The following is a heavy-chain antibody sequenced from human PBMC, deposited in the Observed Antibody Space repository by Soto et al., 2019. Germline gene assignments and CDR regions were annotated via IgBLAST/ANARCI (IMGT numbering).Heavy chain of an antibody. CDR1: GGSISSSSYY. CDR3: ARRDSRSYFDY. J-gene: IGHJ4*02. Sequence: QLQLQESGPGLVKPSETLSLTCTVSGGSISSSSYYWGWIRQPPGKGLEWIGSIYYSGSTYYNPSLKSRVTISVDTSKNQFSLKLSSVTAADTAVYYCARRDSRSYFDYWGQGTLVTVSS. CDR2: IYYSGST. V-gene: IGHV4-39*01.